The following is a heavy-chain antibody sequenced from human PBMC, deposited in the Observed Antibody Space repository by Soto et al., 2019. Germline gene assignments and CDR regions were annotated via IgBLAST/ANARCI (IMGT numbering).Heavy chain of an antibody. V-gene: IGHV4-59*01. Sequence: PSETLSLTCTVSGGSIISYYWSWIRQPPGKGLEWIGYIYYSGSTNYNPSLKSRVTISVDTSKNQFSLKLSSVTAADTAVYYCARVVWSGYYTDGPYFDYWGQGPLVTVSS. J-gene: IGHJ4*02. CDR1: GGSIISYY. CDR2: IYYSGST. D-gene: IGHD3-3*01. CDR3: ARVVWSGYYTDGPYFDY.